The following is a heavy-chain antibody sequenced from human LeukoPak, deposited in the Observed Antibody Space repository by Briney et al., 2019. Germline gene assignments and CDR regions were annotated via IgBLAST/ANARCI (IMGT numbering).Heavy chain of an antibody. V-gene: IGHV3-30*18. Sequence: GGSLRLSCAASGFTFSSYGMHWVRQAPGKGLEWVAVISYDGSNKYYADSVKGRFTISRDNSKNTLYLQMNSLRAEDTAVYYCAKDKKMQLWTDYHYYGMDVWGQGTTVTVSS. CDR2: ISYDGSNK. CDR3: AKDKKMQLWTDYHYYGMDV. CDR1: GFTFSSYG. J-gene: IGHJ6*02. D-gene: IGHD5-18*01.